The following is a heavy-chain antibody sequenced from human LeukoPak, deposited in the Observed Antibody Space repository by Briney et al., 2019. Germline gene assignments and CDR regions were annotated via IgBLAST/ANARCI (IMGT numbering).Heavy chain of an antibody. CDR1: GFTFDDYA. CDR2: ISWNSGSI. D-gene: IGHD3-10*01. V-gene: IGHV3-9*01. J-gene: IGHJ6*02. CDR3: AKEVVAYYYGSGSYGGMDV. Sequence: PGRSLRLSCAASGFTFDDYAMHWVRQAPGKGLEWVSGISWNSGSIGYADSVKGRFTISRDNAKNSLYLQMNSLRAEDTALYYCAKEVVAYYYGSGSYGGMDVWGQGTTVTVSS.